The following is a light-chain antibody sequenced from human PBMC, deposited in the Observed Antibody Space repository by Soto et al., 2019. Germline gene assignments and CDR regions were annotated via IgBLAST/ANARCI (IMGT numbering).Light chain of an antibody. CDR3: QQSYSTPLT. CDR1: QSIRSY. CDR2: AAS. Sequence: DIQMTQSPSSLSASVGDRVTITCRASQSIRSYLNWYQQKPGKAPKLLIYAASSLQSGVPSRFSGSGSETDFTLTISSLQPEDFATCFCQQSYSTPLTFGGGTKVDIK. J-gene: IGKJ4*01. V-gene: IGKV1-39*01.